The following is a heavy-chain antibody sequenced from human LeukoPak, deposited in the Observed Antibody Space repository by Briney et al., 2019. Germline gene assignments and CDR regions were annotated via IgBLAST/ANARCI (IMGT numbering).Heavy chain of an antibody. Sequence: GAPVKVSCKASGYTFTSYYMHWVRQAPGQGLEWMGIINPSGGSTSYAQKFQGRVTMTRDTSTSTVYMELSSLRSEDTAVYYCARDRNYLTIPSSFDYWGQGTLVTVSS. CDR3: ARDRNYLTIPSSFDY. CDR2: INPSGGST. CDR1: GYTFTSYY. J-gene: IGHJ4*02. V-gene: IGHV1-46*01. D-gene: IGHD3-3*01.